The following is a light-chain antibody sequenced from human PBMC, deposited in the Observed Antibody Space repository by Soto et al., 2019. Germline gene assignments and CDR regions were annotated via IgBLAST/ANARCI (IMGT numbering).Light chain of an antibody. J-gene: IGKJ1*01. CDR3: HQRQSWPRT. Sequence: VMTQAPATLSVSPGERATLSCRASQTINNNVAWYQLKDGQVPRLVIYGASTRATDIPARFSGSGSGTDFTLTISSLEPEDFAVYYCHQRQSWPRTFGQGTKVDIK. CDR1: QTINNN. CDR2: GAS. V-gene: IGKV3-15*01.